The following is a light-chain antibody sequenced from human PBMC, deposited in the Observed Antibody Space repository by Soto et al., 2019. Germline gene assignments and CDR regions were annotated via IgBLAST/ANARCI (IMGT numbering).Light chain of an antibody. Sequence: DIVMTQSPDSLAVSLGERATINCKSSQTVLYSSNNKNYLAWYKQKPGQPPKLLIYWASILQPGVPDRFSGSGSGTDFTLTISSLQAEDVAVYYCQQYYSTPLTFGGGTKVELK. CDR2: WAS. J-gene: IGKJ4*01. V-gene: IGKV4-1*01. CDR1: QTVLYSSNNKNY. CDR3: QQYYSTPLT.